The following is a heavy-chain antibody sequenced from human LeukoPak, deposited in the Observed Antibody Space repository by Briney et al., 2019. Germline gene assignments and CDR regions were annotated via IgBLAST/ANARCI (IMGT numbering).Heavy chain of an antibody. CDR3: ARGEWPDYYDSSGSTRAYYFDY. CDR1: GGSISSGGYY. J-gene: IGHJ4*02. Sequence: PSQTLSLTCTVSGGSISSGGYYWSWIRQQPGKGLEWIGYIYYSGSTWYNPSLKSRVTISIDTSKDQFSLKLSSVTAADTAVYYCARGEWPDYYDSSGSTRAYYFDYWGQGTLVTVSS. CDR2: IYYSGST. V-gene: IGHV4-31*03. D-gene: IGHD3-22*01.